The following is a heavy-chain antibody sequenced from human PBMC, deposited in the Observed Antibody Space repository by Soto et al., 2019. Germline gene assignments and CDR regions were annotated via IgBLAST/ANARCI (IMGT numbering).Heavy chain of an antibody. V-gene: IGHV4-59*01. Sequence: QVQLQESGPGLVKPSETLSLTCAVSGDSISSYYCMWIRQPPGKGLESIGYLYYGRSANYNPSIKSRVTLSVATSTNQCSLTLSSMTAAATAVYYCALRSMAVVPEYWGQGTLVTVSS. CDR3: ALRSMAVVPEY. CDR1: GDSISSYY. D-gene: IGHD3-22*01. J-gene: IGHJ4*02. CDR2: LYYGRSA.